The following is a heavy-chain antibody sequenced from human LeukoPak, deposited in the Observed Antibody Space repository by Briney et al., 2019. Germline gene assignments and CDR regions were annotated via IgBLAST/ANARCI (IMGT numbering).Heavy chain of an antibody. Sequence: PGGSLRLSCTVSGFTVSSNSMSWIRQPPGKGLEWIGEINHSGSTNYNPSLKSRVTISVDTSKNQFSLKLSSVTAADTAVYYCARQGIMVRGVVGNWFDPWGRGTLVTVSS. CDR1: GFTVSSNS. V-gene: IGHV4-34*01. CDR3: ARQGIMVRGVVGNWFDP. CDR2: INHSGST. J-gene: IGHJ5*02. D-gene: IGHD3-10*01.